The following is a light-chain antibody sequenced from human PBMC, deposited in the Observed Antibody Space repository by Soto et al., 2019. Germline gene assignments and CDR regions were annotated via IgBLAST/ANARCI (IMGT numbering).Light chain of an antibody. V-gene: IGLV2-14*01. CDR1: SSDVGGYNY. Sequence: QSALTQPASVSGSPGQSISLSCTGTSSDVGGYNYVSWYQHHPGQAPRLMIYEVTNRPSGVSNRFSGSKSGNTASLTISGLQAEDEADYYCSSYTSSSTTYVFGTGTKLTVL. CDR2: EVT. CDR3: SSYTSSSTTYV. J-gene: IGLJ1*01.